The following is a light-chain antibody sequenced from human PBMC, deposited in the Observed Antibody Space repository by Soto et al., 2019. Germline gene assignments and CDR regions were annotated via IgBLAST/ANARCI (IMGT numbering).Light chain of an antibody. CDR1: SSDVGGYNY. V-gene: IGLV2-11*01. CDR3: SSYITSNNLRV. Sequence: QSALTQPRSVSGSPGQSVTISCTGTSSDVGGYNYVSWYQQHPGKAPKLMIYDVSKRPSGVPDRFSGSKSGNTASLTISGLQADDEADYYCSSYITSNNLRVFGTGTKLTVL. J-gene: IGLJ1*01. CDR2: DVS.